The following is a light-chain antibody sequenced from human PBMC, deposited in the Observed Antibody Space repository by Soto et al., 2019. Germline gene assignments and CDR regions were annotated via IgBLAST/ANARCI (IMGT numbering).Light chain of an antibody. CDR1: SSDVGAYDY. V-gene: IGLV2-14*01. Sequence: QSALTQPASVSGAPGQSITISCTGNSSDVGAYDYVYWYQQNPGKAHKLIISEVSDRPSGVSNRFSGSKSGNTASLTISGLQADDEADYFCSSYTSTNALWVFGGGTKLTVL. CDR2: EVS. J-gene: IGLJ3*02. CDR3: SSYTSTNALWV.